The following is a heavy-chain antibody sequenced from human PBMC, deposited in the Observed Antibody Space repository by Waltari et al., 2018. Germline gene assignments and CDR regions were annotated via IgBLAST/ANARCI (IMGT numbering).Heavy chain of an antibody. V-gene: IGHV5-51*01. CDR3: ARHHQLVNAFDI. D-gene: IGHD6-6*01. CDR1: GYSFTSYW. CDR2: IYPGESET. J-gene: IGHJ3*02. Sequence: EVQLVQSGAEVKKPGESLKISCKGSGYSFTSYWIGWVRQMPGKGREGMGIIYPGESETRYSPSFQGKVTISADKSISTAYLQWSSLKASDTAMYYCARHHQLVNAFDIWGQGTMVTVSS.